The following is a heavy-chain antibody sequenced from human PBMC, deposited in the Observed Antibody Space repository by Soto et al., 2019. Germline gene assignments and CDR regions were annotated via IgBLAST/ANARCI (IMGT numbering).Heavy chain of an antibody. Sequence: SETLSLTCTVSGGSISRGAYFWSCIRQHPGKGLEWIGYISHSGSTYYTPSLKSRVIISADTSKNQFSLNLTSATAADTAVYYCAREYTYGSNFFDCWGQGALVTVSS. CDR3: AREYTYGSNFFDC. J-gene: IGHJ4*02. V-gene: IGHV4-31*03. CDR2: ISHSGST. CDR1: GGSISRGAYF. D-gene: IGHD5-18*01.